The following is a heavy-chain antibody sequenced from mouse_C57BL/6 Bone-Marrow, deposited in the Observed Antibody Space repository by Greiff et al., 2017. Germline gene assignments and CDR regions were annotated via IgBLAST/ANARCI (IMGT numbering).Heavy chain of an antibody. CDR3: ARRPWFAY. CDR1: GYTFTSYG. J-gene: IGHJ3*01. Sequence: QVQLQQSGAELARPGASVKLSCKASGYTFTSYGISWVKQRTGQGLEWIGEIYPRSGNTYYNEKFKGKATLTADKSSSTAYMELRSLTSEDSAVYFCARRPWFAYWGLGTLVTVSA. CDR2: IYPRSGNT. V-gene: IGHV1-81*01.